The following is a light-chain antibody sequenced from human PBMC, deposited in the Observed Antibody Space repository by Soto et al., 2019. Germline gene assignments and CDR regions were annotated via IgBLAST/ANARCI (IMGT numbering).Light chain of an antibody. CDR3: QSYDSSLSGVV. V-gene: IGLV1-40*01. Sequence: QSVLTQPPSVSGAPGQRVTISCTGSSSNIGSGYDVHWYQQLPGTAPKLLIYGNSNRPSGVPDRFSGSKSGTSASLAITGLQAEDDADYYCQSYDSSLSGVVFGGGTKLTLL. J-gene: IGLJ2*01. CDR2: GNS. CDR1: SSNIGSGYD.